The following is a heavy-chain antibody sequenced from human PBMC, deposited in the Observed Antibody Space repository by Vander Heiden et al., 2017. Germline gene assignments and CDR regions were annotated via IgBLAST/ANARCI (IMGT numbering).Heavy chain of an antibody. CDR3: ASQNKYCTNGVCSDY. CDR2: SYYSGST. Sequence: QLQLQESGPGLVKPSETLSLTCSVSGGSIRSSNYYWGWIRQPPGKGLEWIGSSYYSGSTYYNPSLKSRVTISVDTSKNQFSLKLNSVTAADTAVYYCASQNKYCTNGVCSDYWGQGTLVTVSS. CDR1: GGSIRSSNYY. D-gene: IGHD2-8*01. J-gene: IGHJ4*02. V-gene: IGHV4-39*01.